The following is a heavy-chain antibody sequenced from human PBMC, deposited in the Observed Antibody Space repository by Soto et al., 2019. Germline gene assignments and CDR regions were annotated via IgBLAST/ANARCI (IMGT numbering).Heavy chain of an antibody. Sequence: QVQLVQSGTEAKKPGSSVKVSCEASGDTFRNYAIGWVRQARGQGLEWMGNVFPFLGTTNYAQRFRGRVTISADESTSTAYVELNSLRSDDTAVYYCAAESIAPMSTGGPADFWGQGTLVTVSS. CDR2: VFPFLGTT. CDR3: AAESIAPMSTGGPADF. J-gene: IGHJ4*02. D-gene: IGHD2-8*02. CDR1: GDTFRNYA. V-gene: IGHV1-69*11.